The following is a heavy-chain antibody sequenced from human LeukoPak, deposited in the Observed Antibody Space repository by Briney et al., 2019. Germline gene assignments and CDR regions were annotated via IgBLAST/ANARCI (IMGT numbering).Heavy chain of an antibody. CDR3: ARDVGAGVAAAFDS. CDR1: RDSLRDYY. J-gene: IGHJ4*02. Sequence: SETLSLTCSVSRDSLRDYYWSWIRQSAGKGLEWIGRIYHNGGSNDNPSLRGRVTVSVDPSRNQFSLKIKSVTAADTAVYYCARDVGAGVAAAFDSWGQGILVTVSS. CDR2: IYHNGGS. D-gene: IGHD3-16*01. V-gene: IGHV4-4*07.